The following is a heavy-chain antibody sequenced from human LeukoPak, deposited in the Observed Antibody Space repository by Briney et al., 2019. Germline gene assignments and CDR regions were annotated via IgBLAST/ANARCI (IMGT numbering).Heavy chain of an antibody. D-gene: IGHD4-17*01. Sequence: GASVKVSCKASGYTFTGYGISWVRQAPRQGLEWMGWISAHNGNTNYAQKLQGRVTMTTDTSTTTAYMELRSLRSDDTAVYYCARRLVTTFDYWGQGTLVTVSS. V-gene: IGHV1-18*04. CDR1: GYTFTGYG. CDR3: ARRLVTTFDY. J-gene: IGHJ4*02. CDR2: ISAHNGNT.